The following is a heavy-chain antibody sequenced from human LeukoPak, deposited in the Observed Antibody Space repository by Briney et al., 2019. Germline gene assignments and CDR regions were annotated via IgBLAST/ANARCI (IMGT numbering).Heavy chain of an antibody. Sequence: ASVKVSCKASGYTFASYDINWVRQATGQGLEWMGWMNPNSGNTGYAQKFQGGVTMTRNTSISTAYMELSSLRSEDTAVYYCARVLLWFGESRAYYFDYWGQGTLVTVSS. V-gene: IGHV1-8*01. J-gene: IGHJ4*02. D-gene: IGHD3-10*01. CDR3: ARVLLWFGESRAYYFDY. CDR1: GYTFASYD. CDR2: MNPNSGNT.